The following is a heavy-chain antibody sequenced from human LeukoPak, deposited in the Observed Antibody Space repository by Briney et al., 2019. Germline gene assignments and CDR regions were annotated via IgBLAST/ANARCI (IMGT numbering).Heavy chain of an antibody. CDR2: IYYSGST. V-gene: IGHV4-59*12. D-gene: IGHD3-3*01. Sequence: SETLSLTCTVSGGSISSYYWSWIRQPPGKGLEWIGYIYYSGSTYYNPSLKSRVTISVDTSKNQFSLKLSSVTAADTAVYYCARADGGVAYYYYYGMDVWGQGTTVTVSS. CDR1: GGSISSYY. CDR3: ARADGGVAYYYYYGMDV. J-gene: IGHJ6*02.